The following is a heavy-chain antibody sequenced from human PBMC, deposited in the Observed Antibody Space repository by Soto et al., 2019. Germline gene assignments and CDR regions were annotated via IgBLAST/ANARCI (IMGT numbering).Heavy chain of an antibody. CDR1: GYTFTSYG. V-gene: IGHV1-18*01. D-gene: IGHD6-13*01. J-gene: IGHJ4*02. Sequence: ASVKVSCKDSGYTFTSYGISWVRQAPGQGLEWMGWISAYNGNTNYAQKLQGRVTMTTDTSTSTSYMELRSLRSDDTAVYYCAREGPGGYYYDYWGQGTLVTVSS. CDR2: ISAYNGNT. CDR3: AREGPGGYYYDY.